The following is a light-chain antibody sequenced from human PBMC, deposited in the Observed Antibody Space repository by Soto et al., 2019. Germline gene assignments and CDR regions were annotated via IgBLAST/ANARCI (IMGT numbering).Light chain of an antibody. Sequence: EIVLTQSPATLSLSPGERATLSCRASQSVSSYLAWYQQKPGQAPRLLIYDASNRATGIPARFSGSGSGTDFTLTISNLEPEDFAVYYCQQRTNWPTFGGGTKVEIK. CDR3: QQRTNWPT. CDR1: QSVSSY. CDR2: DAS. V-gene: IGKV3-11*01. J-gene: IGKJ4*01.